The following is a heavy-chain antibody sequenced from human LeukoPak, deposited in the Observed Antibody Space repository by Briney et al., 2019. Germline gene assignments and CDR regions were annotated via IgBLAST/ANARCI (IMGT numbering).Heavy chain of an antibody. CDR1: GGTISSGDYY. V-gene: IGHV4-30-4*01. Sequence: PSETLSLTCTVSGGTISSGDYYWSWIRQPPGKGLEWIGYIYYSGSTYYNPSLKSRVTISVDTSKNQFSLKLSSVTAADTAVYYCAREGSRITMGGAFDIWGQGTMVTVSS. J-gene: IGHJ3*02. CDR2: IYYSGST. CDR3: AREGSRITMGGAFDI. D-gene: IGHD3-10*01.